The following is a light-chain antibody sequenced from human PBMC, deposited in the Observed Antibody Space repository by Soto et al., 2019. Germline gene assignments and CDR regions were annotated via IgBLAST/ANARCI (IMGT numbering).Light chain of an antibody. Sequence: QSALTQPASVSGSPGQSITISCTGTSSDVGGYNFVSWYQQHPGKAPKLMISDVSNRPSGVSNRFSGSKSGNTASLTISGFQAEDEADYYCSSYSTSTTPYVFGSGTKLTVL. CDR2: DVS. V-gene: IGLV2-14*03. CDR3: SSYSTSTTPYV. J-gene: IGLJ1*01. CDR1: SSDVGGYNF.